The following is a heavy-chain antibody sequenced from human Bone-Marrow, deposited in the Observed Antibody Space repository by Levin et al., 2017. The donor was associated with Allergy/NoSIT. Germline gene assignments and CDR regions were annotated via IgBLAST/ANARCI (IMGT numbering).Heavy chain of an antibody. Sequence: LSLTCAASGFTFRSYGMHWVRQAPGKGLGWVAVIWYDGSNKYYADSVKGRFTISRDNSKNTLYLQMNSLRAEDTAVYYCARDRRYCISTSCYASYGMDVWGQGTTVTVSS. CDR3: ARDRRYCISTSCYASYGMDV. V-gene: IGHV3-33*01. J-gene: IGHJ6*02. CDR2: IWYDGSNK. CDR1: GFTFRSYG. D-gene: IGHD2-2*01.